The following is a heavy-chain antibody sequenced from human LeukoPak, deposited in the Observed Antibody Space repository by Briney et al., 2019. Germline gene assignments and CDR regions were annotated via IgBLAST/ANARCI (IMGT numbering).Heavy chain of an antibody. Sequence: GASVKVSCKASGYTFTSYAMHWVRQAPGQRLEWMGWINAGNGNTKYSQKFQGRVTMTRDTSTSTVYMELSSLRSEDTAVYYCARDWTRDDSSGYDFDYWGQGTLVTVSS. J-gene: IGHJ4*02. CDR1: GYTFTSYA. D-gene: IGHD3-22*01. CDR2: INAGNGNT. V-gene: IGHV1-3*01. CDR3: ARDWTRDDSSGYDFDY.